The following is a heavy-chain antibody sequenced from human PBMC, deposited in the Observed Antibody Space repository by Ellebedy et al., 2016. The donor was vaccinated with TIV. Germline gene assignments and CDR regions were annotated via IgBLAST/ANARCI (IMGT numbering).Heavy chain of an antibody. J-gene: IGHJ4*02. CDR2: INHSGST. CDR1: GGSFSGYY. Sequence: SETLSLXXAVYGGSFSGYYWSWIRQPPGKGLEWIGEINHSGSTNYNPSLKSRVTISVDTSKNQFSLKLSSVTAADTAVYYCARGAGMGYFDYWGQGTLVTVSS. V-gene: IGHV4-34*01. D-gene: IGHD6-13*01. CDR3: ARGAGMGYFDY.